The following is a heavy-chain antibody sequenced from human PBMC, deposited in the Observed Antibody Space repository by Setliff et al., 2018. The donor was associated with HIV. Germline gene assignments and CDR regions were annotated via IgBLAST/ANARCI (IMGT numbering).Heavy chain of an antibody. D-gene: IGHD1-26*01. CDR3: VRDYMWAFDY. CDR1: GFTFSSYG. V-gene: IGHV3-30*02. J-gene: IGHJ4*03. CDR2: IWYDGSSK. Sequence: GGSLRLSCAASGFTFSSYGMHWVRQAPGKGLEWVAIIWYDGSSKYYADSVKGRFTISRDNSKNTLYLQMNSLRTEDTAVYYCVRDYMWAFDYWGKGTTVTVSS.